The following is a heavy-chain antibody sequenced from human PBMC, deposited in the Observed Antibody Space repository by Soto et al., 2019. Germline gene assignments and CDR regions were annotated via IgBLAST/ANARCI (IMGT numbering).Heavy chain of an antibody. CDR2: IPYDGNNI. V-gene: IGHV3-33*05. D-gene: IGHD7-27*01. CDR1: GFTFSTYG. CDR3: ARDLGRHDY. J-gene: IGHJ4*02. Sequence: GGSLRLSCVASGFTFSTYGMHWVRQAPGKGLEWVAVIPYDGNNIYYGDSVKGRFTISRDNSKNTLYLQMNSLRVEDTAVYYCARDLGRHDYWGQGTLVTV.